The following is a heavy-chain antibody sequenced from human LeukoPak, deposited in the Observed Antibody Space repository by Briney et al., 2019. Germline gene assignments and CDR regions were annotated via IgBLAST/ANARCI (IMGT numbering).Heavy chain of an antibody. CDR1: GYTFTGYY. Sequence: ASVKVSCKASGYTFTGYYMHWVRQAPGQGLEWMGWINPNSGGTNYAQKFQGRVTMTRDTSISTAYMELSRLSSDDTAVYYCARLLAHCGGDCPDYDYWGQGTLVTVSS. V-gene: IGHV1-2*02. D-gene: IGHD2-21*02. CDR2: INPNSGGT. J-gene: IGHJ4*02. CDR3: ARLLAHCGGDCPDYDY.